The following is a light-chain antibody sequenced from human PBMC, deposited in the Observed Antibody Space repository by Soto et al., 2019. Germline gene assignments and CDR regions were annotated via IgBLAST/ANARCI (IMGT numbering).Light chain of an antibody. J-gene: IGKJ4*01. V-gene: IGKV1D-12*01. CDR2: AAS. CDR1: QGISSW. CDR3: QQVNSFPLT. Sequence: IHMTQSPSSVSASVGDRVTITCRASQGISSWLAWYQQKQGKAPKLLIYAASTLQSGVPSRFTGSGYGTDFNLTISSLQTEDFATYYCQQVNSFPLTFGGGTKVDIK.